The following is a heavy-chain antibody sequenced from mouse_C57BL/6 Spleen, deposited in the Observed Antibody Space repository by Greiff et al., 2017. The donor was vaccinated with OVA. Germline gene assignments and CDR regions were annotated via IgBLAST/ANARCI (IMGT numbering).Heavy chain of an antibody. CDR3: ARSWHDGYDYAMDY. Sequence: VQLQQSDAELVKPGASVKISCKVSGYTFTDHTIHWMKQRPEPGLEWIGSIYPRDGSKKYNAKFKGKATLTADKSSSTAYMQLNSLTSEDSAVYFCARSWHDGYDYAMDYWGQGTSVTVSS. D-gene: IGHD2-3*01. CDR2: IYPRDGSK. CDR1: GYTFTDHT. V-gene: IGHV1-78*01. J-gene: IGHJ4*01.